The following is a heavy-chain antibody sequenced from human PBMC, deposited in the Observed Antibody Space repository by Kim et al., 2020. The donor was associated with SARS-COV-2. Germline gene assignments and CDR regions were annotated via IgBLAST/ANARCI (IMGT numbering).Heavy chain of an antibody. V-gene: IGHV4-39*01. CDR2: AYYRGNT. Sequence: SETLSLTCTVSGGSLSSSSYYWGWIRQPPGRGREWIGTAYYRGNTCYNPSPKSRVTISVDTPKNQFPLKLGSVTAADTPGHYGASHQSYSKGWSVAFD. J-gene: IGHJ3*01. CDR3: ASHQSYSKGWSVAFD. CDR1: GGSLSSSSYY. D-gene: IGHD6-19*01.